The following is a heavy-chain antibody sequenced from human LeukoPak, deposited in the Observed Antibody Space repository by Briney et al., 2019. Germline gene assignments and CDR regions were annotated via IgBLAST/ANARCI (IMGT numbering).Heavy chain of an antibody. D-gene: IGHD5-12*01. CDR2: TYYKSKWYH. V-gene: IGHV6-1*01. CDR3: ARAIGGYFEHWFDP. Sequence: SQTLSLTCAISGDSVSSNSAAWNWIRQSPSRCLEWLGRTYYKSKWYHDYAVSVKSRITNNSDTSKNQFSLQLNSVTPEDTAVYYCARAIGGYFEHWFDPWGQGTLVTVSS. J-gene: IGHJ5*02. CDR1: GDSVSSNSAA.